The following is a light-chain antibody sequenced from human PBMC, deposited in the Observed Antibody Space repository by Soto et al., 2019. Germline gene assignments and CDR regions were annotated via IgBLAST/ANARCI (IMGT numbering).Light chain of an antibody. CDR1: TLGDKY. Sequence: SYELTQPPSVSVSPGQTASITCSGDTLGDKYACWYQQKPGQSPVRVIYQDSKRPSGIAERFSGSNSRNTATLTISGTQAMDEADYYCQGWDNSLNVVFGGGTQLTVL. CDR3: QGWDNSLNVV. CDR2: QDS. J-gene: IGLJ2*01. V-gene: IGLV3-1*01.